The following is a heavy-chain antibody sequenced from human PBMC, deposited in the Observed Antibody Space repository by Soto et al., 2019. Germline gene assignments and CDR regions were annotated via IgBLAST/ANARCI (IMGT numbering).Heavy chain of an antibody. CDR2: ISNRGDT. D-gene: IGHD2-15*01. J-gene: IGHJ3*02. CDR1: GFIVSDTY. CDR3: AREPRDCRGGSCSITGDAYDI. V-gene: IGHV3-66*01. Sequence: EVQLVESGGGLVQPGGSLRLSCTASGFIVSDTYVNWVRQAPGKGLEWVSVISNRGDTHYADSVRGRFSRSRDISDNTLHLQMNNLRVEDTAVYYCAREPRDCRGGSCSITGDAYDIWGQGTMVTVSS.